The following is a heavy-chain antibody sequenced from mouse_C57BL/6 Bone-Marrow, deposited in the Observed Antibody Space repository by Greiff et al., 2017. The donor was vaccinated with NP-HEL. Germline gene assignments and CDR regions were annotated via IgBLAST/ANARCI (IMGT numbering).Heavy chain of an antibody. CDR2: IYPGSGST. D-gene: IGHD1-1*01. J-gene: IGHJ2*01. CDR1: RYTFTSYW. V-gene: IGHV1-55*01. Sequence: QVQLQQPGAELAKPAASVKMSSKASRYTFTSYWITWVKQRPGQGLEWIGDIYPGSGSTNYNEKFKSKATLTVDTSSSTAYMQLSSLTSEDSAVYYCARSYYYGSSYFDYWGQGTTLTVSS. CDR3: ARSYYYGSSYFDY.